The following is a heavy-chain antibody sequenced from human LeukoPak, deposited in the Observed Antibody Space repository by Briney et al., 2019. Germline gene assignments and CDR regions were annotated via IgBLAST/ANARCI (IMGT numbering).Heavy chain of an antibody. D-gene: IGHD2-2*01. CDR3: ARDGSTHAFDI. J-gene: IGHJ3*02. V-gene: IGHV3-21*01. CDR2: ISSSGSYM. Sequence: PGGSLRLSCAASGFTLSSYSMNWVRQAPGKGLEWVSSISSSGSYMYYADSLKGRFTISRDYAKNSLYPHMNSLRAEDTAVYYCARDGSTHAFDIWGQGTMVTVSS. CDR1: GFTLSSYS.